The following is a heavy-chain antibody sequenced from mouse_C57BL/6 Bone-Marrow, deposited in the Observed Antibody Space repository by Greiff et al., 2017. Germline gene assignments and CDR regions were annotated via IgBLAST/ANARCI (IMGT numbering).Heavy chain of an antibody. CDR1: GFTFSDYY. D-gene: IGHD2-5*01. CDR2: ISNGGGST. CDR3: ARQGYSNLYYAMDY. Sequence: EVQVVESGGGLVQPGGSLKLSCAASGFTFSDYYMYWVRQTPEKRLEWVAYISNGGGSTYYPDTVKGRFTISRDNAKNTLYLQMSRLKSEDTAMYYFARQGYSNLYYAMDYWGQGTSVTVSS. J-gene: IGHJ4*01. V-gene: IGHV5-12*01.